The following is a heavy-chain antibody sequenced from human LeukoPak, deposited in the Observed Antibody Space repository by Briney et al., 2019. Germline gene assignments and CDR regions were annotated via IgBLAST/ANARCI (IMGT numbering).Heavy chain of an antibody. CDR1: AFTFTNAC. CDR3: TTDPLVNYYGSGSYYNVDNWFDP. Sequence: GRSLRRSCAASAFTFTNACMRWVRHPPWKGLEGVGRIKSKRDGGTTDYAAPMKGRFTISRDDSKNTLYLQMNSLKTEDTAVYYCTTDPLVNYYGSGSYYNVDNWFDPWGQGTLVTVSS. V-gene: IGHV3-15*01. CDR2: IKSKRDGGTT. D-gene: IGHD3-10*01. J-gene: IGHJ5*02.